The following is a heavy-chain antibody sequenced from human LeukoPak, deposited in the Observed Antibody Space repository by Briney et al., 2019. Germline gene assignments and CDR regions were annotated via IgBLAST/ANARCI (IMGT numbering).Heavy chain of an antibody. CDR3: ARNLYYAGIGY. CDR2: INHSGST. J-gene: IGHJ4*02. D-gene: IGHD3-10*01. CDR1: GGSFSGYY. V-gene: IGHV4-34*01. Sequence: SETLSLTCAVYGGSFSGYYWSWIRQPPGKGLEWIGEINHSGSTNYNPSLKSRVTISVDTSKNQFSLELSSVTAADTAVYYCARNLYYAGIGYWGQGTLVTVSS.